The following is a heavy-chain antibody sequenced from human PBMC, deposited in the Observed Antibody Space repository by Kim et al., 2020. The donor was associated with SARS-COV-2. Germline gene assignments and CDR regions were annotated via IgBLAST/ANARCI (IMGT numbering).Heavy chain of an antibody. V-gene: IGHV4-61*02. CDR1: GGSISSGSYY. J-gene: IGHJ6*02. D-gene: IGHD3-9*01. Sequence: SETLSLTCTVSGGSISSGSYYWSWIRQPAGKGLEWIGRIYTSGSTNYNPSLKSRVTISVDTSKNQFSLKLSSVTAADTAVYYCARGAILRYLSPYYYGMDVWGQGTTVTVSS. CDR3: ARGAILRYLSPYYYGMDV. CDR2: IYTSGST.